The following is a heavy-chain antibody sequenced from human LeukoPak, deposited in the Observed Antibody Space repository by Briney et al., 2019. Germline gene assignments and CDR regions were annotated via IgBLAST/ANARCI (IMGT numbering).Heavy chain of an antibody. D-gene: IGHD2-15*01. Sequence: GGSLRLSCGASGFTFRDYWMSWVRQAPGKGLEWVANKQSDGNEKNYIDSVQGRFTISRDNAKTSLYLQMNSLRAEDTAVYYCARTIVVVVAATTYYYYGMDVWGQGTTVTVSS. CDR1: GFTFRDYW. CDR3: ARTIVVVVAATTYYYYGMDV. J-gene: IGHJ6*02. CDR2: KQSDGNEK. V-gene: IGHV3-7*01.